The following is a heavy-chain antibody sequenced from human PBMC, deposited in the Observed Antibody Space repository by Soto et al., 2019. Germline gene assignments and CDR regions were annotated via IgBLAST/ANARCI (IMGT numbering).Heavy chain of an antibody. CDR1: GGSISSGGYY. Sequence: SETRSLTCTVSGGSISSGGYYWSWIRQHPGKGLEWIGYIYYSGSTYYNPSLKSRVTISVDTSKNQFSLKLSSVTAADTAVYYCARAVVPAAIYYYYMDVWGKGTTVTVSS. J-gene: IGHJ6*03. D-gene: IGHD2-2*02. CDR3: ARAVVPAAIYYYYMDV. CDR2: IYYSGST. V-gene: IGHV4-31*03.